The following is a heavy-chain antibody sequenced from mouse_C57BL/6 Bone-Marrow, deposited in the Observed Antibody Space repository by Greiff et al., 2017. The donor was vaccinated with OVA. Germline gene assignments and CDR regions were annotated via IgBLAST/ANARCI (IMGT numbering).Heavy chain of an antibody. J-gene: IGHJ3*01. V-gene: IGHV1-61*01. D-gene: IGHD2-2*01. CDR1: GYTFTSYW. CDR2: IYPSDSET. Sequence: QVQLQQPGAELVRPGSSVKLSCKASGYTFTSYWMDWVKQRPGQGLEWIGNIYPSDSETHYNQKFKDKATLTVDKSSSTAYMQLSSLTSEDSAVYYCARRVYYGYDGRGFAYWGQGTLVTVSA. CDR3: ARRVYYGYDGRGFAY.